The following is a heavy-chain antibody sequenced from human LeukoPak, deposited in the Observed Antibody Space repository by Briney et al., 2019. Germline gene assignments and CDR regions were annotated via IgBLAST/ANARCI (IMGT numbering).Heavy chain of an antibody. CDR3: VRTSRSISSDY. V-gene: IGHV3-7*01. Sequence: GGSLRLSCEASGFMFSNYWMSWVRQAPGKGLEWVANIKQDGSVKNYVDSMEGRFIISRDNAKNLLYLQMNSLGAEDTAVYYCVRTSRSISSDYWGQGTQVTVSS. CDR1: GFMFSNYW. CDR2: IKQDGSVK. D-gene: IGHD3-3*02. J-gene: IGHJ4*02.